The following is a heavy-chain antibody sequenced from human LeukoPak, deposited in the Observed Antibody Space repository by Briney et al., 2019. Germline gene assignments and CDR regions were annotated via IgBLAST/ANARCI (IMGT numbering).Heavy chain of an antibody. CDR2: IYYSGST. D-gene: IGHD3-22*01. V-gene: IGHV4-39*07. J-gene: IGHJ4*02. CDR3: ARRPDYYDSSATYYFDY. Sequence: SETLSLTCTVSGGSISSSSYYWGWIRQPPGKGLEWIGSIYYSGSTYYNPSLKSRVTISVDTSKNQFSLKLSSVTAADTAVYYCARRPDYYDSSATYYFDYWGQGTLVTVSS. CDR1: GGSISSSSYY.